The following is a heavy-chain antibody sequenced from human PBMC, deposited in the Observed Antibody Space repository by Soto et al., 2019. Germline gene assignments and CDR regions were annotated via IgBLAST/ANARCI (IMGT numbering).Heavy chain of an antibody. CDR1: GFTFSNYI. D-gene: IGHD3-10*01. Sequence: QVQLVESGGGVVQPGRSLRLSCAASGFTFSNYIMHWVRQAPGKGLEWVAIILHDGNNKYYADSVKGRFTISRDTSKNTLYLQMNSLRTEDMAIYYCARDDEGGSYCDLGYWGQGTLVTVSS. V-gene: IGHV3-30-3*01. CDR3: ARDDEGGSYCDLGY. CDR2: ILHDGNNK. J-gene: IGHJ4*02.